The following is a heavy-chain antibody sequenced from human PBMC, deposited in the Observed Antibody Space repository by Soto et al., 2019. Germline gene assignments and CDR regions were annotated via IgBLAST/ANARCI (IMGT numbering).Heavy chain of an antibody. CDR1: GYTFTRNG. V-gene: IGHV1-18*01. Sequence: QVQLVQSGAEVKEPGASVKVSCKPSGYTFTRNGISWVRQAPGQGLEWVGWISTNSGNTDYAQKLQGRVTLTTDISTNTAYLELRSLRSDDTAVYYCARDKDYMLDYWGQGTLVTVSS. CDR2: ISTNSGNT. J-gene: IGHJ4*02. CDR3: ARDKDYMLDY. D-gene: IGHD4-4*01.